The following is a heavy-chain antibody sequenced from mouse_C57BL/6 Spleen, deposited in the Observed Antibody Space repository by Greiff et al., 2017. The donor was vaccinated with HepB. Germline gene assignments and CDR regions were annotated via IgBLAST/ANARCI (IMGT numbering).Heavy chain of an antibody. D-gene: IGHD1-1*01. CDR1: GFTFSDYG. V-gene: IGHV5-17*01. CDR2: ISSGSSTI. CDR3: ARALDYYGSDY. Sequence: DVKLQESGGGLVKPGGSLKLSCAASGFTFSDYGMHWVRQAPEKGLEWVAYISSGSSTIYYADTVKGRFTISRDNAKNTLFLQMTSLRSEDTAMYYCARALDYYGSDYWGQGTTLTVSS. J-gene: IGHJ2*01.